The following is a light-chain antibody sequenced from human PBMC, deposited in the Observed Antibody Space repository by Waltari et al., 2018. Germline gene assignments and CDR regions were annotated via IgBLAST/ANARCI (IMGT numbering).Light chain of an antibody. Sequence: EVVMTQSPATLSLSPGEGVTLSCRASKSVSNNLAWYQQKPGQAPRLLIYAASTRATGIPARCSGSGSGTEFSLTISSLQSEDFAVYYCQQHIDWPRTFGQGTKVEV. J-gene: IGKJ1*01. CDR1: KSVSNN. CDR3: QQHIDWPRT. CDR2: AAS. V-gene: IGKV3-15*01.